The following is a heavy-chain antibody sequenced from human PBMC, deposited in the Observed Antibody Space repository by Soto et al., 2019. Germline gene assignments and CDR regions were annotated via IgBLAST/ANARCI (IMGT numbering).Heavy chain of an antibody. D-gene: IGHD4-4*01. CDR1: GGSISSYY. Sequence: PSETLSLTCTVSGGSISSYYWSWIRQPPGKGLEWIGYIYYSGSTNYNPSLKSRVTISVDTSKNQFSLKLSSVTAADTAVYYCAREGRVTPGYYYYYGMDVWGQGTTVTVSS. CDR3: AREGRVTPGYYYYYGMDV. V-gene: IGHV4-59*01. CDR2: IYYSGST. J-gene: IGHJ6*02.